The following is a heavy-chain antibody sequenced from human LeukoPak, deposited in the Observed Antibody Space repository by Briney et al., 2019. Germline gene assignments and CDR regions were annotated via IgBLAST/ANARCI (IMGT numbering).Heavy chain of an antibody. V-gene: IGHV1-3*01. CDR1: GYTFSTYA. CDR3: ARSYIVVVPAVYFDY. CDR2: INGGDGNT. Sequence: GASVKGSCKTSGYTFSTYATQWVRQAPGQRLEWMGWINGGDGNTKFSQKFQGRVTITRDTSASSSYMELSSLRSEDTAVYYCARSYIVVVPAVYFDYWGQGTLVTVSS. D-gene: IGHD2-2*01. J-gene: IGHJ4*02.